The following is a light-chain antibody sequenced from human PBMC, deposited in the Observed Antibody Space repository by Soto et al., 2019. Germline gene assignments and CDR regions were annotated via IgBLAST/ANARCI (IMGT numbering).Light chain of an antibody. CDR1: SSDVGGYNY. CDR3: SSYSVSSTLLI. V-gene: IGLV2-14*01. Sequence: QSALTQPASVSGSPGQSITISCTGTSSDVGGYNYVSWYQQHPGKAPKLMIYDVRNRPSGVSNHFSGPKSGNTASLTISGLQAEDEADYYCSSYSVSSTLLIFGGGTKVTVL. CDR2: DVR. J-gene: IGLJ2*01.